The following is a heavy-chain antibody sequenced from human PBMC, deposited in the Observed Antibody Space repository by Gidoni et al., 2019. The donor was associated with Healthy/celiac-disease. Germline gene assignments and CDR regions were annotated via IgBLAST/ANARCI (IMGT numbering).Heavy chain of an antibody. V-gene: IGHV3-9*01. CDR1: GFTFADYA. CDR2: ISWNSGSI. CDR3: AKGYSSSWYPFDY. D-gene: IGHD6-13*01. J-gene: IGHJ4*02. Sequence: EVQLVESGGGWVQPGRSLRLSCAASGFTFADYAMHWVRQAPGKGLGWVSGISWNSGSIGYADSVKGRFTISRDNAKNSLYLQMNSLRAEDTALYYCAKGYSSSWYPFDYWGQGTLVTVSS.